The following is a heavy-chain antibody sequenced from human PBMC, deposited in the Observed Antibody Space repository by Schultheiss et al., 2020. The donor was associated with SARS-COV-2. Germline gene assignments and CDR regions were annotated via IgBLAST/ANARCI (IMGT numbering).Heavy chain of an antibody. CDR2: ISGSGGST. CDR3: ARGDRAESSVYSREWDYHYYGMDV. Sequence: GGSLRLSCAASGFTFSSYWMHWVRQAPGKGLEWVSAISGSGGSTYYADSVKGRFTISRDNAKNSLYLQMNSLRAEDTAVYYCARGDRAESSVYSREWDYHYYGMDVWGHGTTVTVSS. V-gene: IGHV3-21*04. J-gene: IGHJ6*02. CDR1: GFTFSSYW. D-gene: IGHD3-22*01.